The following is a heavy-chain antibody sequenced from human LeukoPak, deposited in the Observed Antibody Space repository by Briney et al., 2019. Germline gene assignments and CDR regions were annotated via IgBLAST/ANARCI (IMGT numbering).Heavy chain of an antibody. D-gene: IGHD3-9*01. J-gene: IGHJ4*02. CDR1: GGSFSTYY. CDR3: AAAPHLTGYYM. Sequence: SETLSLTCTVSGGSFSTYYWSWIRQPPGKGLEWIGYIYYSGSTDYNPSLKSRVTMSLDTSKNLFSLKLTSVTAADTAVYYCAAAPHLTGYYMWGQGALVTVSS. V-gene: IGHV4-59*01. CDR2: IYYSGST.